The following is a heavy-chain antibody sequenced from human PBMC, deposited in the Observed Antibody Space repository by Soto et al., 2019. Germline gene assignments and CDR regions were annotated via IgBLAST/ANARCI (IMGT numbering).Heavy chain of an antibody. Sequence: PSETLSLTCAVSGGSISSGGYSWSWIRQPPGKGLEWIGYIYHSGSTYYNPSLKSRVTISVDRSKNQFSLKLSSVTAADTAVYYCARGEPLVAAAGPPYFDYWGQGTLVTVSS. CDR2: IYHSGST. CDR1: GGSISSGGYS. CDR3: ARGEPLVAAAGPPYFDY. J-gene: IGHJ4*02. D-gene: IGHD6-13*01. V-gene: IGHV4-30-2*01.